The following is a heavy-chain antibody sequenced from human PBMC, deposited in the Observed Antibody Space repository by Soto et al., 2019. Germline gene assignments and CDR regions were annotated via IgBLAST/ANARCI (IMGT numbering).Heavy chain of an antibody. CDR3: ARDGGLFRGYGPFDY. D-gene: IGHD5-12*01. CDR2: MNPNSGNT. Sequence: ASVNVSCKASGYTFTSYDINWVRQATGQGFEYLGWMNPNSGNTGYVKKFQGRVTMTRDTSMSTAYMELSSLRSEDTAVYYCARDGGLFRGYGPFDYWGQGTLVTVSS. J-gene: IGHJ4*02. V-gene: IGHV1-8*01. CDR1: GYTFTSYD.